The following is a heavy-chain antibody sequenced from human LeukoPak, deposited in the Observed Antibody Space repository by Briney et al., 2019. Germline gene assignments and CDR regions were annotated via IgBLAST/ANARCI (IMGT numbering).Heavy chain of an antibody. CDR1: GGSISSDY. J-gene: IGHJ2*01. V-gene: IGHV4-59*01. D-gene: IGHD3-16*01. Sequence: SETLSPTCTVSGGSISSDYWSWIRQPPGKGLEWIGNIYHSGSTNYNPSLKSRVAISVDTSKNQFSLNLNSVTAADTAVYYCARSVAALGGVWYFDLWGRGTLVTVSS. CDR2: IYHSGST. CDR3: ARSVAALGGVWYFDL.